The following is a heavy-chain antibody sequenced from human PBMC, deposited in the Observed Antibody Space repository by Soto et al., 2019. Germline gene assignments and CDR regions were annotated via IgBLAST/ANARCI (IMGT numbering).Heavy chain of an antibody. Sequence: SETLSLTCTVSGGSISNAEYYWSWIRQPPGKGLEWIGYISHSGSPDYNPSLKSRFTILVDTSKNQFSLKLSSVTVADTAVYYCARDGPGHDSGPIDYWGQGILVTVS. D-gene: IGHD3-10*01. CDR3: ARDGPGHDSGPIDY. CDR1: GGSISNAEYY. V-gene: IGHV4-30-4*01. CDR2: ISHSGSP. J-gene: IGHJ4*02.